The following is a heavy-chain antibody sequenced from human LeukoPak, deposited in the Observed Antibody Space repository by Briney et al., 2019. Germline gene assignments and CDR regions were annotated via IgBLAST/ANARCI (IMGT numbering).Heavy chain of an antibody. Sequence: ASVKVSCKASGYTFTSYGISWVRQAPGQGLEWMGWISAYNGNTNYAQKLQGRVTMTTDTSTSTAYMELRSLRSDDTAVYYCARFSRPLPRGHAFDIWGQGTMVTVSS. CDR2: ISAYNGNT. CDR3: ARFSRPLPRGHAFDI. D-gene: IGHD3-16*01. V-gene: IGHV1-18*01. CDR1: GYTFTSYG. J-gene: IGHJ3*02.